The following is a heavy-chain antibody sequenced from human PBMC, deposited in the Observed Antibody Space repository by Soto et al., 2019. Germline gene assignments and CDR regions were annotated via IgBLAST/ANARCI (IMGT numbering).Heavy chain of an antibody. CDR1: GFTFSSYW. V-gene: IGHV3-7*03. CDR3: ASSSYLSYCYYGMHV. Sequence: PGGSLRLSCAASGFTFSSYWMSWVRQAPGKGLEWVANIKEDGSEKYYVDSVKGRFTISRDNAKNSLSLQMNSLRVEDTAVYYCASSSYLSYCYYGMHVGGKRTTVTLS. J-gene: IGHJ6*01. CDR2: IKEDGSEK.